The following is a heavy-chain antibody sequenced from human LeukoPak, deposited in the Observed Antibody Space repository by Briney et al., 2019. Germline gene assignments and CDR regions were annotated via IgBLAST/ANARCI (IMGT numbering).Heavy chain of an antibody. V-gene: IGHV3-23*01. Sequence: PGGSLRLSCSASGFTFSRSAMTWVRQLPGTRQESNSTISGNGEQIYYGDSVKGRFSVSRDNYKKTLYLQMDSLRADDSALYYCAKDGNYLDSSGFFIPFDRWGQGTLVTFSS. CDR3: AKDGNYLDSSGFFIPFDR. CDR2: ISGNGEQI. J-gene: IGHJ4*02. D-gene: IGHD3-22*01. CDR1: GFTFSRSA.